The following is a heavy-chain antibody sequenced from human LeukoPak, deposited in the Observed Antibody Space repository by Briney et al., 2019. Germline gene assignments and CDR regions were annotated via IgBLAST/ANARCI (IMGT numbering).Heavy chain of an antibody. CDR1: GYTFTSYD. D-gene: IGHD5/OR15-5a*01. J-gene: IGHJ4*02. V-gene: IGHV1-8*01. CDR3: ARGVGIVSTISKKHFDD. Sequence: ASVKVSCKASGYTFTSYDINWVRQATGQGLEWMGWMNPNSGNTGYAQKFQGRVTMTRNTSINTAYMELSSLRSEDTAIYYCARGVGIVSTISKKHFDDWGQGTPVTVSS. CDR2: MNPNSGNT.